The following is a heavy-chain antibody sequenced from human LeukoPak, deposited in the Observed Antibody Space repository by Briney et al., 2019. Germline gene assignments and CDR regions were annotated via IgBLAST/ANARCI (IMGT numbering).Heavy chain of an antibody. Sequence: ASVKVSCKASGYTFTSYGISWVRQAPGQGLEWIGWISAYNGNTNYAQKLQGRVTMTTDTSTSTAYMELRSLRSDDTAVYYCARRSDYDSSGYYHNWFDPWGQGTLATVSS. J-gene: IGHJ5*02. CDR2: ISAYNGNT. CDR1: GYTFTSYG. V-gene: IGHV1-18*01. D-gene: IGHD3-22*01. CDR3: ARRSDYDSSGYYHNWFDP.